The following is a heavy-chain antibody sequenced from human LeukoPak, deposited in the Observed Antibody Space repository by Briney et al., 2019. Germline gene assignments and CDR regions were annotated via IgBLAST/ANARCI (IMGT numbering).Heavy chain of an antibody. CDR2: ISYSGST. J-gene: IGHJ4*02. CDR3: ARGEPVDY. CDR1: GGSISSYY. V-gene: IGHV4-59*01. Sequence: SGTLSLTCTVSGGSISSYYWSWIRQSPGKGLEWIGYISYSGSTSYKPSLKSRVTMSVDTSKNQLSLKVNSVTAADTAVYYCARGEPVDYWGQGTLVTVSS. D-gene: IGHD1-14*01.